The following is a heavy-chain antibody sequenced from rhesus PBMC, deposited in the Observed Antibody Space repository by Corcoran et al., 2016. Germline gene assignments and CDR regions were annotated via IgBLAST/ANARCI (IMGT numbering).Heavy chain of an antibody. CDR3: ARLSYGSNDAFDF. Sequence: QVQLVQSGAEVKQPGASVKVSCKASGSTFTRYGMNWVRKAPGKRLEWMGWSNTDTGNQTYAQGVKERFTFSMDTSISTEYLQISSLKAEDTAVYYCARLSYGSNDAFDFWGQGLRVTVSS. D-gene: IGHD4-29*01. CDR1: GSTFTRYG. V-gene: IGHV7-114*01. CDR2: SNTDTGNQ. J-gene: IGHJ3*01.